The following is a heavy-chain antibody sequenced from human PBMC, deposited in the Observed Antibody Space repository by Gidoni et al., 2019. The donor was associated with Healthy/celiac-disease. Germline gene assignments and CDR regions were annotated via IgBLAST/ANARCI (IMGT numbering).Heavy chain of an antibody. CDR1: GYTFTGYY. CDR3: ARSIAARPRFAFDP. CDR2: INPNSGGT. V-gene: IGHV1-2*02. J-gene: IGHJ5*02. D-gene: IGHD6-6*01. Sequence: QVPLVQSGAAVKKPGASVKVSCKASGYTFTGYYMHWVRQAPGQGLEWMGWINPNSGGTNYAQKFQGRVTMTRDTSISTAYMELSRLRSDDTAVYYCARSIAARPRFAFDPWGQGTLVTVSS.